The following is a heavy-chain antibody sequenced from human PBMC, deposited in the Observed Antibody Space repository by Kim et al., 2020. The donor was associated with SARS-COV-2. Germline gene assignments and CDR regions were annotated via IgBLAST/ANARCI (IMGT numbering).Heavy chain of an antibody. J-gene: IGHJ6*02. V-gene: IGHV1-24*01. CDR3: ATGSRLVSTHYYYYGMDV. D-gene: IGHD3-22*01. CDR2: FDPEDGET. CDR1: GYSLTELS. Sequence: ASVKVSCKVSGYSLTELSMHWVRQAPGKGLEWMGGFDPEDGETIYTQNFQGRVTMTEDTSTDTAYMELSSLRSDDTAVYYCATGSRLVSTHYYYYGMDVWGQGTTVTVSS.